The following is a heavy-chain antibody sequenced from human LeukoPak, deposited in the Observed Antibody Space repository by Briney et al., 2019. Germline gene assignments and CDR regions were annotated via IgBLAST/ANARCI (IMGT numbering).Heavy chain of an antibody. J-gene: IGHJ3*02. Sequence: PGGSLRLSCAASGFTFDDYGMSWVRQAPGKGLEWVSGINWNGGSTGYADSVKGRFTISRDNAKNPLYLQMNSLRAEDTALYYCARGKGYYDSSGYYDAFDIWGQGTMVTVSS. V-gene: IGHV3-20*04. CDR3: ARGKGYYDSSGYYDAFDI. D-gene: IGHD3-22*01. CDR1: GFTFDDYG. CDR2: INWNGGST.